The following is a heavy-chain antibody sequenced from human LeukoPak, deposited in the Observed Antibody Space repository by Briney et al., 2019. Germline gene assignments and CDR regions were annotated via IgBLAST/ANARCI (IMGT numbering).Heavy chain of an antibody. CDR3: AKGGGYASVRTLDY. V-gene: IGHV3-33*06. D-gene: IGHD6-25*01. J-gene: IGHJ4*02. CDR1: GFTFSSYG. CDR2: IWYDGSNK. Sequence: GGSLRLSCAASGFTFSSYGMHWVRQAPGKGLEWVAVIWYDGSNKYYADSVKGRFTISRDNSKNTLYLQMNSLRAEDTAVYYCAKGGGYASVRTLDYWGQGTLVNVFS.